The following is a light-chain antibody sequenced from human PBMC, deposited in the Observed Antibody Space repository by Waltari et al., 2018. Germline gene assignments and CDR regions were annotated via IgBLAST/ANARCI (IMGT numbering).Light chain of an antibody. CDR2: KAS. V-gene: IGKV1-5*03. CDR3: QQYNSYEWT. CDR1: QSINSW. J-gene: IGKJ1*01. Sequence: DIQMPQVPSTLSASVGARPTITCRASQSINSWLARYQQKQGKAPKLLIYKASSLESGVPSRFSGSGSGTEFTLTISSLQPDDFATYYCQQYNSYEWTFGQGTKVAIK.